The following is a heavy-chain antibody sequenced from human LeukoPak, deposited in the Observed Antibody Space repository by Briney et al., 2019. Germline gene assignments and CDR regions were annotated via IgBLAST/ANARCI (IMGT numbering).Heavy chain of an antibody. CDR3: ARGFLEWSSSTPYNWFDP. V-gene: IGHV4-59*10. CDR1: GGSFSGYY. CDR2: IYTSGST. D-gene: IGHD3-3*01. J-gene: IGHJ5*02. Sequence: SETLSLTCAVYGGSFSGYYWSWIRQPAGKGLEWIGRIYTSGSTNYNPSLKSRVTMSVDTSKNQFSLKLSSVTAADTAVYYCARGFLEWSSSTPYNWFDPWGQGTLVTVSS.